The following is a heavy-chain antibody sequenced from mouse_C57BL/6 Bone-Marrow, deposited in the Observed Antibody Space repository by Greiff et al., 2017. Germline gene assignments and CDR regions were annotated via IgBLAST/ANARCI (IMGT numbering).Heavy chain of an antibody. CDR3: KRWETTAYRDWFDY. Sequence: QVQLQQPGAELVRPGASVTLSCKASGYTFTDYEMPWVKQTPVHGLEWIGAIDPETGGTAYNQKFKGKATLTVDKSSSTAYMELRSLTSEDSAVYYGKRWETTAYRDWFDYGGQGTTLTVSS. J-gene: IGHJ2*01. CDR1: GYTFTDYE. CDR2: IDPETGGT. D-gene: IGHD1-2*01. V-gene: IGHV1-15*01.